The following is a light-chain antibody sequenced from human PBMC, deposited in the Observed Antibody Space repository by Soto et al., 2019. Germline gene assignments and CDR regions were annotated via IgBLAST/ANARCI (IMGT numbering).Light chain of an antibody. V-gene: IGLV2-23*02. CDR1: TSDVGSYNL. J-gene: IGLJ1*01. CDR2: EVS. Sequence: QSALTQPASVSGSPGQSITISCTGTTSDVGSYNLVSWYQQHPGKAPKLMIYEVSKRPSGVSDRFSGSKSGNTASLTISGLQAEDEADYSRCSYAGGSAYVFVTGTKLTVL. CDR3: CSYAGGSAYV.